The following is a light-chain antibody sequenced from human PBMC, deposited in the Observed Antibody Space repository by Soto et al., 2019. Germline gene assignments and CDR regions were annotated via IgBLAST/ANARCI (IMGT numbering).Light chain of an antibody. CDR2: GAS. CDR3: QQYGSSTWT. J-gene: IGKJ1*01. V-gene: IGKV3-20*01. CDR1: QIVSGN. Sequence: EIVLTQSPRTLSLSPGERATLSCRASQIVSGNLAWYQQKPGQAPRLLIYGASTRATGIPDRFSGSGSGTDFTLTISRLEPEDFAVYYCQQYGSSTWTFGQGTKVDIK.